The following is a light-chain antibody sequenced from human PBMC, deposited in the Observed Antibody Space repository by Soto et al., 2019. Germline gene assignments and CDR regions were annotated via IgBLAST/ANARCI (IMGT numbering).Light chain of an antibody. CDR1: RSNIGGNY. CDR2: DTN. V-gene: IGLV1-51*01. CDR3: AVYDDTLSAGRVM. J-gene: IGLJ3*02. Sequence: QSVLTQSPSVSAAPGQKVTISCSGSRSNIGGNYVSWYQQFPGSAPRLLIYDTNKKCSGTPDRFFGSKSGTSATLGITGLQTEDEATYFCAVYDDTLSAGRVMFGGGTKLTVL.